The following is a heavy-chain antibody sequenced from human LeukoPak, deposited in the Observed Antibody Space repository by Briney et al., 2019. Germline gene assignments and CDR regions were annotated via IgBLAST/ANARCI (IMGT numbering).Heavy chain of an antibody. J-gene: IGHJ4*02. Sequence: GGSLRLSCAASGFTFSSYSMSWVRQAPGKGLEWVSAISGSGGSTYYVDSVKGRFTISRDNSENTLYLQMSSLRAEDTAVYYCAKERDTRGYFDYWGQGALVTVSS. D-gene: IGHD3-22*01. CDR2: ISGSGGST. CDR3: AKERDTRGYFDY. V-gene: IGHV3-23*01. CDR1: GFTFSSYS.